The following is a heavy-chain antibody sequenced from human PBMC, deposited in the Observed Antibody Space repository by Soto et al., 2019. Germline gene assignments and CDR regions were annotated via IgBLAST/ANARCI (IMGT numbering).Heavy chain of an antibody. V-gene: IGHV3-21*02. D-gene: IGHD6-19*01. CDR2: ISSTGALM. Sequence: EVQLVESGGGVVKPGGSLRLSCAASGFIFSQYSMNWVRQAPGKGLEWVSSISSTGALMYYADSVKGRFTISRDDADNSLYLQMNSLRVEDTAVYYCARDRLARGIPVAGRIDYWGQGALVTVSS. CDR1: GFIFSQYS. J-gene: IGHJ4*02. CDR3: ARDRLARGIPVAGRIDY.